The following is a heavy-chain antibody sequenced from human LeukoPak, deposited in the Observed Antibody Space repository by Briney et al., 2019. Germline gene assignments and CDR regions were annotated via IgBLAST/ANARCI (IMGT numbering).Heavy chain of an antibody. V-gene: IGHV3-30*02. J-gene: IGHJ4*02. CDR1: GFTFSSYG. CDR2: VRYDGSNK. D-gene: IGHD4-23*01. CDR3: AKRLGGVYGGNSGVRY. Sequence: PGGSLRLSCAASGFTFSSYGMHWVRQAPGKGLEWVAFVRYDGSNKYYADSVKGRFTISRDNSKNTLYLQMNSLRAEDTAVYYCAKRLGGVYGGNSGVRYWGQGTLVTVSS.